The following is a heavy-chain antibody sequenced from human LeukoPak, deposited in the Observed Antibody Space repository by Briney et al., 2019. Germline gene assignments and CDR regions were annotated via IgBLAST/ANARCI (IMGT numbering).Heavy chain of an antibody. V-gene: IGHV3-74*01. Sequence: PGGSLRLSRAASGFTFSNYWMHWVRQIPGKGLVWASRIKGDGSMTDYADSVKGRFTVSRYNDKNMLYLRMDSLRVEDTAVYYCARVSSGEQWLAFDYWGQGALVTVSS. J-gene: IGHJ4*02. CDR1: GFTFSNYW. D-gene: IGHD6-19*01. CDR2: IKGDGSMT. CDR3: ARVSSGEQWLAFDY.